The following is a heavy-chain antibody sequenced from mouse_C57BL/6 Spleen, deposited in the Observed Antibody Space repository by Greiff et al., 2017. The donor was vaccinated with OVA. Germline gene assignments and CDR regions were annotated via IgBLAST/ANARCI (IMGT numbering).Heavy chain of an antibody. CDR1: GYAFSSYW. CDR3: ARIYWDVPDY. J-gene: IGHJ2*01. CDR2: IYPGDGDT. V-gene: IGHV1-80*01. D-gene: IGHD4-1*01. Sequence: VQVVESGAELVKPGASVKISCKASGYAFSSYWMNWVKQRPGKGLEWIGQIYPGDGDTNYNGKFKGKATLTADKSSSTAYMQLSSLTSEDSAVYFCARIYWDVPDYWGQGTTLTVSS.